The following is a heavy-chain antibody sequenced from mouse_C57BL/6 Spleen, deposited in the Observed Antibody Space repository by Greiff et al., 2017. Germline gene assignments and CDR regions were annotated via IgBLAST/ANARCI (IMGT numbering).Heavy chain of an antibody. V-gene: IGHV1-47*01. CDR2: FHPYNDDT. Sequence: QVQLQQSGAELVKPGASVKMSCKASGYTFTTYPIEWMKQNPGQSLEWIGNFHPYNDDTKYNEQFKGKATLTVEKSSSTDYLELSRLTADDSAVYCCGRGGLRSGYFDVWGTGTTVTVSS. CDR1: GYTFTTYP. J-gene: IGHJ1*03. CDR3: GRGGLRSGYFDV. D-gene: IGHD1-1*01.